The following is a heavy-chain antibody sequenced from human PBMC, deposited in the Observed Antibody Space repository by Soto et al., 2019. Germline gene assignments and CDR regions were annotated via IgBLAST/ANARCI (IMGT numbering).Heavy chain of an antibody. D-gene: IGHD6-13*01. CDR2: IYYSGRT. Sequence: QLQLQESGPGLVKPSETLSLTCTVSGGSISSSSYYWGWIRQPPGNGLEWIGSIYYSGRTYYNPSLKSRVNISVDTSKNQFSLKLSSVTAADAAVYYCARLVRQLVRETGFDYWGQGTLVTVSS. CDR3: ARLVRQLVRETGFDY. J-gene: IGHJ4*02. CDR1: GGSISSSSYY. V-gene: IGHV4-39*01.